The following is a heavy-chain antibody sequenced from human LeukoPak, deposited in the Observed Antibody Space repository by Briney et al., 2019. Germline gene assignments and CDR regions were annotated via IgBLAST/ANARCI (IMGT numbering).Heavy chain of an antibody. CDR2: IHGSASYN. CDR1: GFIFSNYY. J-gene: IGHJ6*03. Sequence: GGSLRLSCAASGFIFSNYYLNWVRQAPGKGLEWVSCIHGSASYNYYADSVKGRFTVSRDSAKNSLYLEMSSLRVEDTAVYYCVRAFGGYDSQRFYYNMDVWGKGTTVTVSS. V-gene: IGHV3-21*06. D-gene: IGHD5-12*01. CDR3: VRAFGGYDSQRFYYNMDV.